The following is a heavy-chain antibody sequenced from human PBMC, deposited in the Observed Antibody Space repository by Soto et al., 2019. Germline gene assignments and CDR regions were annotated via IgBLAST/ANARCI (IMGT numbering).Heavy chain of an antibody. CDR1: GDSMTTVGYY. CDR2: ISYSGST. Sequence: QVQLQESGPGLVKPSQTLSLTCTVSGDSMTTVGYYWTWIRQHPGQGLEWIGFISYSGSTYYSSSLKGRVAMSADTSKNQFSLKLNSVTAADTAVYYCTGGDYWGQGTLVTVSS. D-gene: IGHD3-16*01. CDR3: TGGDY. V-gene: IGHV4-31*03. J-gene: IGHJ4*02.